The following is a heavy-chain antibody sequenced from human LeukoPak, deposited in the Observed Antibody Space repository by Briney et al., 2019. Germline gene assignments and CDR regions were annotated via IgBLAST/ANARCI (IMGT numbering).Heavy chain of an antibody. V-gene: IGHV3-21*01. Sequence: PGGSLRLSCAASGFTFSSYSMNWVRQAPGKGLEWVSSISSSSSYIYYADSVKGRFTISRDNAKNSLYLQMNSLRAEDTAVYYCARGRITRGSGSYYNEVFGWYYYYGMDVWGQGTTVTVSS. CDR3: ARGRITRGSGSYYNEVFGWYYYYGMDV. CDR1: GFTFSSYS. D-gene: IGHD3-10*01. CDR2: ISSSSSYI. J-gene: IGHJ6*02.